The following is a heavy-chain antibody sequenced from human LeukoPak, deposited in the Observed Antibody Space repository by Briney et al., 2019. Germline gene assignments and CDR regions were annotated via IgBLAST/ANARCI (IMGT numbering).Heavy chain of an antibody. V-gene: IGHV3-30*04. CDR1: GFTFSSSN. CDR2: IAYDGSKT. D-gene: IGHD3-10*01. J-gene: IGHJ4*02. Sequence: PGMSLRPSCAPSGFTFSSSNMHWVRQSPARGLEWVALIAYDGSKTYYAESVKGRFTISRDNSKNMLFLQMDSLSAEDTAMYYCEREWFGESNWGQGTLVTVSS. CDR3: EREWFGESN.